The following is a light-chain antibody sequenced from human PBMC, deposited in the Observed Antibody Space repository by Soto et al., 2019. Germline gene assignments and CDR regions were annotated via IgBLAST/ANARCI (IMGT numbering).Light chain of an antibody. CDR2: MAS. Sequence: DIQMTQSPSTLSASAGDRVTITCRASQSISPYLAWYQQKPGKAPKLLIYMASSLQSGVPSRFSGSGSGTEFTLTIRSLQPDYFATYYCQQSNSYPWTFGQGTQVDIK. CDR3: QQSNSYPWT. J-gene: IGKJ1*01. CDR1: QSISPY. V-gene: IGKV1-5*03.